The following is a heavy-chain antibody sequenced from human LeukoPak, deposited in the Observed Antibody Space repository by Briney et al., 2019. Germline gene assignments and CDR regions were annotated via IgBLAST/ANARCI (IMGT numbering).Heavy chain of an antibody. V-gene: IGHV3-30*04. CDR2: ISYDGSNK. CDR1: GFTFSSYA. D-gene: IGHD3-16*02. J-gene: IGHJ4*02. CDR3: ARGSARDDYVWGSYPLLSYFDY. Sequence: GRSLRLSCAASGFTFSSYAMHGVRQAPGKGLEWVAVISYDGSNKYYADSVKGRFTISRDNSKNTLYLQMNSLRAEDTAVYYCARGSARDDYVWGSYPLLSYFDYWGQGTLVTVSS.